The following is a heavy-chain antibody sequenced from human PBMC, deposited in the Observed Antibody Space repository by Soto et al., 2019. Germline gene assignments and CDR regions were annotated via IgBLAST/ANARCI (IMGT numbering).Heavy chain of an antibody. Sequence: LRLSCAASGFTFISYAMHWVRQAPGKGLEGVAVISYDGSNKYYADSVKGRFTISRDNSKNTLYLQMNSLRAEDTAVYYCARAFWSGYHLSWDAYGMDVWGQGTTVTVSS. CDR2: ISYDGSNK. V-gene: IGHV3-30-3*01. CDR3: ARAFWSGYHLSWDAYGMDV. J-gene: IGHJ6*02. CDR1: GFTFISYA. D-gene: IGHD3-3*01.